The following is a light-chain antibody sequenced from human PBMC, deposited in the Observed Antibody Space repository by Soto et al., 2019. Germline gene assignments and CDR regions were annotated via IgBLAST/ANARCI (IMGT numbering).Light chain of an antibody. CDR2: WAS. Sequence: VFRQSPATLSSFPGDRVTLSCRASQAVNTRLAWYQQKPGQPPKVLIYWASTRESGVPDRFSGSGSGTDFTLTISALQAEDVALYYCQQYHTPPLSFGGGTKVDIK. J-gene: IGKJ4*01. CDR1: QAVNTR. CDR3: QQYHTPPLS. V-gene: IGKV4-1*01.